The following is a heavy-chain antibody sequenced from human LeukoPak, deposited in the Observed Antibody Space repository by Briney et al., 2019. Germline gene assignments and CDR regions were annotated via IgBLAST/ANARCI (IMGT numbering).Heavy chain of an antibody. Sequence: SETLSLTCTVSGGSLSNYYWTWVRQPPGKGLEWIGFISYSGNTNYNPSLTSRVTISLHTSNNQFSLKLSSVTAADTAVYYCARAGKDDSSGYWGRYYFDYWGQGTLVTVSS. CDR2: ISYSGNT. V-gene: IGHV4-59*12. D-gene: IGHD3-22*01. CDR3: ARAGKDDSSGYWGRYYFDY. CDR1: GGSLSNYY. J-gene: IGHJ4*02.